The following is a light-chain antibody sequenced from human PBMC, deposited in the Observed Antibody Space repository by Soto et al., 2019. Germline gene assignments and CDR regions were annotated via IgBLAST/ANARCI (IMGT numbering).Light chain of an antibody. Sequence: EIVMTQSPAALSVSPGERAALSCRASQNVGSNLAWYQQKPGQAPRLLIFGASTRATGIPARFSGSGSGTEFTLTISSLQSEDFAVYCCQQYINWPRTFGQGTKVDIK. CDR2: GAS. V-gene: IGKV3-15*01. J-gene: IGKJ1*01. CDR1: QNVGSN. CDR3: QQYINWPRT.